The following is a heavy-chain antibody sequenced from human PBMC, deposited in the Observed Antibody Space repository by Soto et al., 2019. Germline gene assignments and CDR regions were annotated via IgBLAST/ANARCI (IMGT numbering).Heavy chain of an antibody. J-gene: IGHJ4*02. CDR3: AKETGELDPPRGTELKFRFLGWLPHFDY. D-gene: IGHD3-3*01. CDR1: GFTFEDYA. CDR2: VTWNSGTK. Sequence: EVQLVESGGGLVQPGNSLRLSCAASGFTFEDYAMHWVRQAPGKGLEWVSGVTWNSGTKVYADSVRGRFTISRDNAKKSLYLQMNSLRTEDTAFYNCAKETGELDPPRGTELKFRFLGWLPHFDYWGKGTLFTVSP. V-gene: IGHV3-9*01.